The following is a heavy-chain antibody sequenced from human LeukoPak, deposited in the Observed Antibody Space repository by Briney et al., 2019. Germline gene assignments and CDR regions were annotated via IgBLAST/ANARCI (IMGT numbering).Heavy chain of an antibody. CDR1: GFAFSSYS. CDR2: ISYDGSNK. CDR3: ARDHRYSGSYPTFDY. Sequence: GGSLRLSCAASGFAFSSYSMSWVRQAPGKGLEWVAVISYDGSNKYYADSVRGRFTISRDNSKNTLYLQMDSLRAEDTAVYYCARDHRYSGSYPTFDYWGQGTLVTVSS. J-gene: IGHJ4*02. D-gene: IGHD1-26*01. V-gene: IGHV3-30*03.